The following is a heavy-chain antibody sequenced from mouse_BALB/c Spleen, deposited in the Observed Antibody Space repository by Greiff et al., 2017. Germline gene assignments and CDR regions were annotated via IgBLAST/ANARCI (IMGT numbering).Heavy chain of an antibody. D-gene: IGHD2-10*01. Sequence: EVQGVESGGGLVKPGGSLKLSCAASGFTFSSYGMSWVRQTPDKRLEWVATISSGGSYTYYPDSVKGRFTISRDNAKNTLYLQMSSLKSEDTAMYYCASGPPYYGNYPVAYWGQGTLVTVSA. CDR3: ASGPPYYGNYPVAY. J-gene: IGHJ3*01. V-gene: IGHV5-6*01. CDR1: GFTFSSYG. CDR2: ISSGGSYT.